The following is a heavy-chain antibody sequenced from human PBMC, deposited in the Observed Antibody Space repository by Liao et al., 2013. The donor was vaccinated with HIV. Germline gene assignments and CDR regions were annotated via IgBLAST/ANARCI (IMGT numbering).Heavy chain of an antibody. Sequence: QVQLQESGPGLVKPSETLSLTCTVSGGSISSNYWSWLRQPAGKGLEWIGHIFKTGNTKYSPSLKSRVTLSVDTSKNKFSLKLSSVTAADTAVYYCASSGAAATHFDYWGQGTLVTVSS. CDR2: IFKTGNT. V-gene: IGHV4-4*07. J-gene: IGHJ4*02. D-gene: IGHD6-13*01. CDR1: GGSISSNY. CDR3: ASSGAAATHFDY.